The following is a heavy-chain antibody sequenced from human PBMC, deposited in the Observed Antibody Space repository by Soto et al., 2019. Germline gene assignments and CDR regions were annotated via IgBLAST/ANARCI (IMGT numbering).Heavy chain of an antibody. CDR2: FLIGGDT. Sequence: GSLRLSCAASGFVVTDYYMSWVRQAPGKGLEWVAVFLIGGDTHYGESVKARFTISRDNSKNTLYLQMNSLRAEDTAVYYCAREPLWSGPLPLDAFDLWGQGTMVTVSS. D-gene: IGHD3-3*01. CDR3: AREPLWSGPLPLDAFDL. J-gene: IGHJ3*01. CDR1: GFVVTDYY. V-gene: IGHV3-53*01.